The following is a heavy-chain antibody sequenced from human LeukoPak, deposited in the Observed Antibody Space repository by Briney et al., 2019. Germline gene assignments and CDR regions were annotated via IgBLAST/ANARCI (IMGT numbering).Heavy chain of an antibody. Sequence: PSETLPPTCAVYGGSFSGYYWSWIRRPPGKGLEWIGEINHSGSTNYNPSLKSRVTISVDTSKNQFSLKLSSVTAADTAVYYCARWIRSSSSSWFDPWGQGTLVTVSS. J-gene: IGHJ5*02. CDR1: GGSFSGYY. CDR3: ARWIRSSSSSWFDP. V-gene: IGHV4-34*01. CDR2: INHSGST. D-gene: IGHD6-6*01.